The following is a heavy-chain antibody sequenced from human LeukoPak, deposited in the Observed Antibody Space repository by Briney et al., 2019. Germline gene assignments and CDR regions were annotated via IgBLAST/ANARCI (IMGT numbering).Heavy chain of an antibody. J-gene: IGHJ6*03. D-gene: IGHD6-6*01. CDR1: GGSISSYY. V-gene: IGHV4-59*12. CDR2: IYYSGST. CDR3: AREGDTTSSHNYQYYMGV. Sequence: PSETLSLTCTVSGGSISSYYWSWIRQPPGKGLEWIGYIYYSGSTNYNPSLKSRVTISVDTSSNQFSLSLSSVTAADTATYYCAREGDTTSSHNYQYYMGVWGKGITVAVSS.